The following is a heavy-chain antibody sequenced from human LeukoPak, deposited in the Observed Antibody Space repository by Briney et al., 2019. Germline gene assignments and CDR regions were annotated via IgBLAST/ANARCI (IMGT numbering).Heavy chain of an antibody. D-gene: IGHD3-22*01. CDR1: GFTFSNYA. V-gene: IGHV4-39*01. CDR2: IYYSGST. CDR3: VYDSSGYYETPFDY. J-gene: IGHJ4*02. Sequence: GSLRLSCAASGFTFSNYAMSWVRQPPGKGLEWIGSIYYSGSTYYNLSLKSRVTISVDTSKNQFSLKLSSVTAADTAVYYCVYDSSGYYETPFDYWGQGTLVTVSS.